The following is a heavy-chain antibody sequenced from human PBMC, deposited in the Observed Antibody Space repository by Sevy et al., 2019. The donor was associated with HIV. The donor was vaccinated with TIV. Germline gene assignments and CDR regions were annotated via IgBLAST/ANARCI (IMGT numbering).Heavy chain of an antibody. J-gene: IGHJ4*02. Sequence: GGSLRLSCAASGFTFSSYAMSWVRQAPGKGLEWVSAISGSGGSTYYADSVKGRFTISRDNSKNTLYLQMNSLRAEDTALYYCAKWCLGLNYFDYWGQGTLVTVSS. CDR3: AKWCLGLNYFDY. CDR2: ISGSGGST. V-gene: IGHV3-23*01. D-gene: IGHD2-21*01. CDR1: GFTFSSYA.